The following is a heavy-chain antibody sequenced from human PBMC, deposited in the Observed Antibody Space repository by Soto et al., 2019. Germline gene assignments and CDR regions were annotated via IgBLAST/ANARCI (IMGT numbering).Heavy chain of an antibody. CDR1: GGSISSGGYS. V-gene: IGHV4-30-2*01. CDR2: IYHSGST. D-gene: IGHD6-19*01. J-gene: IGHJ5*02. Sequence: SETLSLTCGVSGGSISSGGYSWSWIRQPPGKGLEWIGYIYHSGSTYYNPSLKSRVTISVDRSKNQFSLKLSSVTAADTAVYYCARAIQAVAGTSVNWFDPWGQGTLVTVSS. CDR3: ARAIQAVAGTSVNWFDP.